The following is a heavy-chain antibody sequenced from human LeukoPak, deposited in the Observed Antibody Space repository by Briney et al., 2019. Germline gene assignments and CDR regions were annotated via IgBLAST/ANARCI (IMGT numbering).Heavy chain of an antibody. Sequence: PSETLSLTCTVSGGSISSYYWSWIRQPPGKGLEWIGYIYYSGSTNYNPSLKSQVTISVDTSKNQFSLRLSSVTAADTAVYFCARTNQISETAFDIWGQGTMVIVSS. V-gene: IGHV4-59*01. D-gene: IGHD1-14*01. CDR2: IYYSGST. CDR1: GGSISSYY. J-gene: IGHJ3*02. CDR3: ARTNQISETAFDI.